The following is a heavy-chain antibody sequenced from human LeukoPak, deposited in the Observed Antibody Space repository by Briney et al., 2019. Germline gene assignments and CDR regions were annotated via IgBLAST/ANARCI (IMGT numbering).Heavy chain of an antibody. CDR3: AKGGSPAMLDY. Sequence: GGSLRLSCAASGFTFSSYEMNWVRQAPGKGLEWVAFIPYDGSNKYYPDSLKGRFTISRDNSKNTLYLQMNSLRADDTAVYYCAKGGSPAMLDYWGQGTLVAVSS. J-gene: IGHJ4*02. CDR2: IPYDGSNK. V-gene: IGHV3-30*02. D-gene: IGHD2-2*01. CDR1: GFTFSSYE.